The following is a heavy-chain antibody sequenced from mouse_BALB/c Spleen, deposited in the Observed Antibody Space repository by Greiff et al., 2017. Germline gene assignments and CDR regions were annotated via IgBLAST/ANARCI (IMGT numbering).Heavy chain of an antibody. V-gene: IGHV2-9*02. CDR3: ARDRGNGSPWFAY. CDR1: GFSLTSYG. Sequence: VQLQQSGPGLVAPSQSLSITCTVSGFSLTSYGVHWVRQPPGKGLEWLGVIWAGGSTNYNSALMSRLSISKDNSKSQVFLKMNSLQTDDTAMYYCARDRGNGSPWFAYWGQGTLVTVSA. CDR2: IWAGGST. J-gene: IGHJ3*01. D-gene: IGHD1-1*01.